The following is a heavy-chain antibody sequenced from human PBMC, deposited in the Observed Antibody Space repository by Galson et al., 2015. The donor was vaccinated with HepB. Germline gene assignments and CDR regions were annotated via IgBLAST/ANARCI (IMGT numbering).Heavy chain of an antibody. Sequence: SVKVSCKASGYSFATYALNWVRQAPGQGLEWLGWINTNTAKATYAQGFTGRFVFSVDSSVSTAYLEIKSLKADDTAVYYCARVGPYGFYLDTWGQGTLVTVSS. CDR3: ARVGPYGFYLDT. J-gene: IGHJ4*02. CDR2: INTNTAKA. CDR1: GYSFATYA. V-gene: IGHV7-4-1*02. D-gene: IGHD3-10*01.